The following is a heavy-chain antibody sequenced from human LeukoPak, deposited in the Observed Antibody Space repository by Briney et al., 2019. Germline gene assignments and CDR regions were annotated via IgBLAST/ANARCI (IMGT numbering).Heavy chain of an antibody. Sequence: GGSLRLSCAVSGFTFDDYAMHWVRQVPGKGLEWVSGINWNSDSIGYADSVKGRFTTSRDNAKNSLYLQMNSLRAEDTAVYYCARVPPDYWGQGTLVTVSS. CDR1: GFTFDDYA. CDR3: ARVPPDY. V-gene: IGHV3-9*01. J-gene: IGHJ4*02. CDR2: INWNSDSI.